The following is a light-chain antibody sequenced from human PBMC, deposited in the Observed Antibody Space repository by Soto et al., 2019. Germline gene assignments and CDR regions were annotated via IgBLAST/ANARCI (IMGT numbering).Light chain of an antibody. CDR3: CSYVGYGTEV. CDR2: EGT. V-gene: IGLV2-23*01. Sequence: QSALTQPASVSGAPGQSITISCTGTSSDVGGYNFVSWYQHHPGKAPKLMIYEGTQRPSGVSTRFSGSKSGNTASLSISGFQAECEAHYYWCSYVGYGTEVFGGGTKVTV. CDR1: SSDVGGYNF. J-gene: IGLJ3*02.